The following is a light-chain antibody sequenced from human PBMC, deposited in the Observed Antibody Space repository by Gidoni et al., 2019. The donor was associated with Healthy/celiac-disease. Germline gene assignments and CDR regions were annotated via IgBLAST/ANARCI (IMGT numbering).Light chain of an antibody. J-gene: IGKJ1*01. V-gene: IGKV4-1*01. CDR2: WAS. CDR3: QQYYSTPWT. Sequence: DIVMTQSPDSARATINCKSSQSVLYSSNNKNYLAWYQQKPGQPPKLLIYWASTRESGVPDRFRGSGSGTDFTLTISSLQAEDVAVYYCQQYYSTPWTFGQGTKVEIK. CDR1: QSVLYSSNNKNY.